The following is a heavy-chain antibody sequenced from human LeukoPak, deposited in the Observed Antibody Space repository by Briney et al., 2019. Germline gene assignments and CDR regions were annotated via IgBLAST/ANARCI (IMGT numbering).Heavy chain of an antibody. CDR1: GGSISSSSYY. CDR2: IYYSGST. D-gene: IGHD5-18*01. CDR3: ARIQLWVGPIDY. J-gene: IGHJ4*02. V-gene: IGHV4-39*01. Sequence: SETLSLTCTVSGGSISSSSYYWCWIRQPPGKGLEWIGSIYYSGSTYYNPSLKSRVTISVDTSKNQFSLKLSSVTAADTAVYYCARIQLWVGPIDYWGQGTLVTVSS.